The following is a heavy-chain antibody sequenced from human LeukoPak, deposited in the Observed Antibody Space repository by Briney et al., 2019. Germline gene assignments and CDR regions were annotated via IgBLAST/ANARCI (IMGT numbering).Heavy chain of an antibody. CDR2: IRSNAYGVTT. J-gene: IGHJ4*02. CDR1: GFSFDDSA. D-gene: IGHD2-2*01. V-gene: IGHV3-49*03. Sequence: PGRSLRLSCTTSGFSFDDSAMSWLRPAPGKGLEGVGFIRSNAYGVTTEFAASVKRRFAISREDSKSIAYLQMNSLKTEDTAVYYCSRVHYCRGTSCYGRYFDFWGQGTMVTVSA. CDR3: SRVHYCRGTSCYGRYFDF.